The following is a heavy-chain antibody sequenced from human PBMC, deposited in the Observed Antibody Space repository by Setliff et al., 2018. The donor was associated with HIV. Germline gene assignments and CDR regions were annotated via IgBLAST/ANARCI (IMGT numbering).Heavy chain of an antibody. J-gene: IGHJ4*02. D-gene: IGHD6-19*01. CDR2: IFPDFGTA. V-gene: IGHV1-69*06. Sequence: GASVKVSCKASGGTFSKSAITWVRQAPGQGFEWLGRIFPDFGTANYAPQFRDRVTISADKSTSTAYMQLSSLRSEDTAVYYCARDEGSGWPLDYWGQGTLVTVSS. CDR1: GGTFSKSA. CDR3: ARDEGSGWPLDY.